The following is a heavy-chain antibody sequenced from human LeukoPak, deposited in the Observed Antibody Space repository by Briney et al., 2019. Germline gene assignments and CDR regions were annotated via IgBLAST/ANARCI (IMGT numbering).Heavy chain of an antibody. CDR1: GGTFSSYA. J-gene: IGHJ4*02. Sequence: SVKVSCKASGGTFSSYAISWVRQAPGQGLEWMGGIIPIFGTANYAQKFQGRVTITTDESTSTAYMELSSLRSEDTAVYYCARGRRFLEWLLVYWGQGTLVTVSS. CDR2: IIPIFGTA. V-gene: IGHV1-69*05. CDR3: ARGRRFLEWLLVY. D-gene: IGHD3-3*01.